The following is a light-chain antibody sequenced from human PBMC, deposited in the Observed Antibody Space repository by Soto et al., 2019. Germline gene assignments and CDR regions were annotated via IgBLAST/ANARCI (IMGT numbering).Light chain of an antibody. V-gene: IGKV3-20*01. CDR1: QTVRNNY. CDR3: QQCGSPPFT. J-gene: IGKJ3*01. CDR2: DAS. Sequence: EFVLTQSPGTLSLSPGERATLSCRASQTVRNNYLAWYQQKPGQAPRLLIYDASSRATGIPDRCSGGGSGTDFSLTISRLQREDFAVYYCQQCGSPPFTFGPGTKVDIK.